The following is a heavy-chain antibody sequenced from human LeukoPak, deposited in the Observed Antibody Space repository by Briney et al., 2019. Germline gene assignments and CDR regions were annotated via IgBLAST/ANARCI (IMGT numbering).Heavy chain of an antibody. J-gene: IGHJ4*02. V-gene: IGHV4-59*10. CDR2: IYTSGST. CDR1: GGSXXSXY. CDR3: ARAPGEYYFDY. D-gene: IGHD3-10*01. Sequence: TLSLTXXXXGGSXXSXYWSWIRQPAGKGLEWIGRIYTSGSTNYNPSLKSRVTISVDTSKNQFSLKLSSVTAADTAVYYCARAPGEYYFDYWGQGTLVTVSS.